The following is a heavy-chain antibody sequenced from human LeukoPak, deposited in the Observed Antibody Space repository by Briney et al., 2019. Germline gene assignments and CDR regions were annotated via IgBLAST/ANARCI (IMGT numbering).Heavy chain of an antibody. V-gene: IGHV4-34*01. CDR1: GGSLSGYF. D-gene: IGHD4/OR15-4a*01. Sequence: SETLSLTCGVYGGSLSGYFWCWIRQPPGKGLEWIGEINHSGTTNFNPSLKSRVTISVDTSKNQFSLKLSSVTAADTAVYFCAREGRMSMGIEYWGQGTPVTVSS. J-gene: IGHJ4*02. CDR2: INHSGTT. CDR3: AREGRMSMGIEY.